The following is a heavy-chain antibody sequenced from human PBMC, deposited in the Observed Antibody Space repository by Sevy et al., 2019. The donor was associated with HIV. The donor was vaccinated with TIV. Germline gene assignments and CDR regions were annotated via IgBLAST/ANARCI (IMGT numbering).Heavy chain of an antibody. D-gene: IGHD3-22*01. CDR2: IKQDGSEK. CDR3: VRGNYYDSTGYYPDTFDI. J-gene: IGHJ3*02. Sequence: GGSLRLSCAASGFTFSNYWMSWVRQAPGKGLEWVANIKQDGSEKYYVDSVKGRFTISRDNAKNSLYLQMNSLRAEDTAVYYCVRGNYYDSTGYYPDTFDIWGQGTMVTVSS. V-gene: IGHV3-7*01. CDR1: GFTFSNYW.